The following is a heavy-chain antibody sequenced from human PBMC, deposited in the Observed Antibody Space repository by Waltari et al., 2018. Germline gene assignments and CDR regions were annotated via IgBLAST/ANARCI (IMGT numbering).Heavy chain of an antibody. CDR2: IYYSGST. V-gene: IGHV4-61*01. J-gene: IGHJ6*02. CDR1: GCSVNSGTYY. CDR3: ARDRIEYSTSNYYYYGLDV. Sequence: QVQLQESGPGLVKPSETLSLTCTVSGCSVNSGTYYWRWLRQPPGKGLEWIGYIYYSGSTNYNPSLKSRVTISVDTSENQFSLRLSSVTAADTAVYYCARDRIEYSTSNYYYYGLDVWGQGTTVTVSS. D-gene: IGHD6-6*01.